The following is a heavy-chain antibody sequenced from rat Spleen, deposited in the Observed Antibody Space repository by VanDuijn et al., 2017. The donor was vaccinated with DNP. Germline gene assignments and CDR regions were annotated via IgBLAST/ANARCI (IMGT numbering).Heavy chain of an antibody. CDR1: GFSISTNY. CDR2: ISYSDST. J-gene: IGHJ1*01. Sequence: EVQLQESGPGLVRPSQSLSLTCSVAGFSISTNYWGWIRKFPGNRMEWIGHISYSDSTNYNPSLKSRISITRDTSRNQFFLQLNSVTSEDTATYYCARGNDGYYPNWYFDLWGPGTMVTVSS. D-gene: IGHD1-12*03. V-gene: IGHV3-1*01. CDR3: ARGNDGYYPNWYFDL.